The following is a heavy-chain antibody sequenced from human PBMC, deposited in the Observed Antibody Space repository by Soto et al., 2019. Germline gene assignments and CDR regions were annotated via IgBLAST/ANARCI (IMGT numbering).Heavy chain of an antibody. V-gene: IGHV3-33*08. CDR1: GFTFSNYW. D-gene: IGHD3-3*01. J-gene: IGHJ6*02. CDR3: ARGTPYYDFWSGYYMNYVRATYYYGMDV. Sequence: GSLRLSCAASGFTFSNYWMHWVRQAPGKGLEWVGGIRDEGSNKYYADSVKGRFTISRDNSKNTLYLQMNSLRAEDTAVYYCARGTPYYDFWSGYYMNYVRATYYYGMDVWGQGTTVTVSS. CDR2: IRDEGSNK.